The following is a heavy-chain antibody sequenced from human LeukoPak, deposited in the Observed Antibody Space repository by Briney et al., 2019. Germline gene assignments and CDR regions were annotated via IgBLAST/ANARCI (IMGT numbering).Heavy chain of an antibody. CDR2: ISGSGGST. D-gene: IGHD3-16*02. J-gene: IGHJ4*02. CDR3: AKDRGVWGSYRYYFDY. V-gene: IGHV3-23*01. Sequence: GGSLRLSCAASGFTFSSYAMSWVRQALGKGLEWVSAISGSGGSTYYADSVKGRFTISRDNSKNTLYLQMNSLRAEDTAVYYCAKDRGVWGSYRYYFDYWGQGTLVTVSS. CDR1: GFTFSSYA.